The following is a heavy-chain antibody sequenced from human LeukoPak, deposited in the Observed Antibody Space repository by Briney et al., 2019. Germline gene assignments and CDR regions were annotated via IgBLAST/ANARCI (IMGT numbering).Heavy chain of an antibody. CDR1: GFTVSSNY. J-gene: IGHJ4*02. D-gene: IGHD3-10*01. Sequence: PGGSLRLSCAVSGFTVSSNYMNWVRQVPGKGLEWVSGISGSGGSTYYADSVKGRFTISRDNSKNTLYLQMNSLRAEDTAVYYCAKHWEPLNMARGDYFDYWGQGTLVTVSS. CDR3: AKHWEPLNMARGDYFDY. CDR2: ISGSGGST. V-gene: IGHV3-23*01.